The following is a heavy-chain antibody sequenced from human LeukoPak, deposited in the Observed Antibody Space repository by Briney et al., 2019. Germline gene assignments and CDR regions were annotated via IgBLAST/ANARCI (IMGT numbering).Heavy chain of an antibody. CDR1: GGTFSSYA. CDR3: ARAPCGARTTVFDY. J-gene: IGHJ4*02. CDR2: IIPIFGIA. V-gene: IGHV1-69*04. Sequence: SVNLSCKASGGTFSSYAISWVRQAPGQRLEWMGRIIPIFGIANYAQKSQGRVTITADKSTSTAYMELRSLRSEDTAVYYCARAPCGARTTVFDYWGQGTLVTVSS. D-gene: IGHD1-26*01.